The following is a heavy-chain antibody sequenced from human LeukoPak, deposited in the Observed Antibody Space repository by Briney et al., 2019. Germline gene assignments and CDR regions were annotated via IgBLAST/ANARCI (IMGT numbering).Heavy chain of an antibody. J-gene: IGHJ2*01. D-gene: IGHD1-14*01. CDR2: IYSSGST. Sequence: SETLSLTCTVSGGSISSYYWSWIRQPAGKGLEWIGHIYSSGSTNYNPSLKSRVTISVDTSKNQFSLKLSSVTAADTAVYYCAREGTPRAFDLWGRGTLVTVSS. CDR1: GGSISSYY. CDR3: AREGTPRAFDL. V-gene: IGHV4-4*07.